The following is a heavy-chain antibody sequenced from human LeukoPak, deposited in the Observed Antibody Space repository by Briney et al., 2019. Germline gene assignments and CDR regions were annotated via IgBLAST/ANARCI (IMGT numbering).Heavy chain of an antibody. V-gene: IGHV3-7*01. CDR3: ARGRRTYYYDSSGYYPFDY. CDR2: IKQDGSEE. D-gene: IGHD3-22*01. Sequence: GGSLRLSCAASGFTFSSYWMSWVRQAPGKGLEWVANIKQDGSEEYYVDSVKGRFTISRDNAKNSLYLQMNSLRAEDTAVYYCARGRRTYYYDSSGYYPFDYWGQGTLVTVSS. CDR1: GFTFSSYW. J-gene: IGHJ4*02.